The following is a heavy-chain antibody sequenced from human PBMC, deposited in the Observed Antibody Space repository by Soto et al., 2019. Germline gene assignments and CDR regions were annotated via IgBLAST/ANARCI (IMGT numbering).Heavy chain of an antibody. V-gene: IGHV3-30-3*01. CDR2: ISYDGSNK. D-gene: IGHD3-3*01. CDR3: ARLWSGYLDWFDP. Sequence: PGGSLRLSCAASGFTFSSYAMHWVRQAPGKGLEWVAVISYDGSNKYYADSVKGRFTISRDNSKNTLYLQMNSLRAEDTAVYYCARLWSGYLDWFDPWGQGTLVTVSS. J-gene: IGHJ5*02. CDR1: GFTFSSYA.